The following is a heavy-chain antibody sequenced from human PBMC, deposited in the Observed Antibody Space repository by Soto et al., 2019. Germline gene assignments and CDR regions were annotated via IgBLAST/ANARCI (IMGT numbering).Heavy chain of an antibody. CDR3: ARDLSVSNYDFWSGSVYYGMDV. V-gene: IGHV1-46*01. J-gene: IGHJ6*02. CDR2: INPSGGST. Sequence: ASVKVSCKASGYTFTSYYMHWVRQAPGQGLEWMGIINPSGGSTSYAQKFQGRVTMTRDTSTSTVYMEVSSLRSEDTAVYYCARDLSVSNYDFWSGSVYYGMDVWGQGTTVTVSS. D-gene: IGHD3-3*01. CDR1: GYTFTSYY.